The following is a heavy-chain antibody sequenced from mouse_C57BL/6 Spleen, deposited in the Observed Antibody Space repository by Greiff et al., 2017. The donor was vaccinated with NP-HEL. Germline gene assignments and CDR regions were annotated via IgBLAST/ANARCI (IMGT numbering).Heavy chain of an antibody. CDR3: ARRNTTVGNFDY. J-gene: IGHJ2*01. Sequence: EVNLVESGGGLVKPGGSLKLSCAASGFTFSDYGMHWVRQAPEEGLEWVAYISSGSSTIYYADTVKGRFTISRDNAKNTLFLQMTSLRSEDTAMYYCARRNTTVGNFDYWGQGTTLTVSS. CDR1: GFTFSDYG. CDR2: ISSGSSTI. D-gene: IGHD1-1*01. V-gene: IGHV5-17*01.